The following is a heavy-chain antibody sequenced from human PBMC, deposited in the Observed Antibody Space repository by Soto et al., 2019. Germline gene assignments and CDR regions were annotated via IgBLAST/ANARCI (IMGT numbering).Heavy chain of an antibody. J-gene: IGHJ4*02. CDR1: GYTFTTHY. V-gene: IGHV1-46*01. D-gene: IGHD2-15*01. Sequence: GASVKVSCKASGYTFTTHYMHWVRQAPGQGLEWMGIINPSGGRTTYALKFQGRVSLTSDTSTNTVYMELSSLRSDDTAVYYCARMDCSGGSCGSGYWGQGTLVTVSS. CDR3: ARMDCSGGSCGSGY. CDR2: INPSGGRT.